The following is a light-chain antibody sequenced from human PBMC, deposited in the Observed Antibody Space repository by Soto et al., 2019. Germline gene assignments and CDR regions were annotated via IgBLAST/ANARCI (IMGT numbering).Light chain of an antibody. CDR3: HSRA. J-gene: IGKJ5*01. V-gene: IGKV1-5*01. Sequence: IHLSDTPSTLSASVLNEVTITCQSIQTISRWLAWYQQKPGRAPKLLIYDASTLESGVPSRFSGSGSETEFTLTISRLQPDDFATYFCHSRAFGQGTRLEI. CDR1: QTISRW. CDR2: DAS.